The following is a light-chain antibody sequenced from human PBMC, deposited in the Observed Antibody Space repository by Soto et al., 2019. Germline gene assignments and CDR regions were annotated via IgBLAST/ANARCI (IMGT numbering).Light chain of an antibody. V-gene: IGKV3-20*01. CDR3: QQYGSPPVVT. J-gene: IGKJ4*01. CDR1: QSVSSSY. CDR2: GAS. Sequence: EIVLTQSPGTLSLSPGERATLSCRASQSVSSSYLAWYQQKPGQAPRLLIYGASSRATGIPDRFSGSGSGTDFTITISRLEHEDFAVYYCQQYGSPPVVTFGGGTKVEIK.